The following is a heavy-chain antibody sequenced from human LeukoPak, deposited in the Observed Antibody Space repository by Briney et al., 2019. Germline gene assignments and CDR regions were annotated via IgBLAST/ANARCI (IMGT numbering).Heavy chain of an antibody. J-gene: IGHJ4*02. CDR2: IHSNGGT. CDR3: ARHVSGIFGSRGDFDS. Sequence: SETLSLTCSVSGGSITGFYWSWIRQPPGQGLEWIGYIHSNGGTNYNPSLKSRLTMSVDTSKNQFSLNLNPVTAADTAVYYCARHVSGIFGSRGDFDSWGQGTLVTVSS. V-gene: IGHV4-59*08. CDR1: GGSITGFY. D-gene: IGHD3-10*01.